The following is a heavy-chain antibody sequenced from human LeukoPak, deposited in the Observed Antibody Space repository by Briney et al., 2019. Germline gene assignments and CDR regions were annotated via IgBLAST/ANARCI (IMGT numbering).Heavy chain of an antibody. Sequence: ASVKVSCKVSGYTLTELSMHWVRQAPGKGLEWMGGFDPEDGETIYAQKFQGRVTMTEDTSTDTAYMELSSLRSEDTAVYYCATEWNSSSWANKNAFDIWGQGTMVTVSS. D-gene: IGHD6-19*01. CDR3: ATEWNSSSWANKNAFDI. V-gene: IGHV1-24*01. J-gene: IGHJ3*02. CDR2: FDPEDGET. CDR1: GYTLTELS.